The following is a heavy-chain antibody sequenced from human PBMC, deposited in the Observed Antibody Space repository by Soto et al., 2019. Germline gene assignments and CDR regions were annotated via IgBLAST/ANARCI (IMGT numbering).Heavy chain of an antibody. Sequence: GASVKVSCKASGYTFTSCGISWVRQAPGQGLEWMGWISAYNGNTNYAQKLQGRVTMTTDTSTSTAYMELRSLRSDDTAVYYCARGDPGRSYLSYFDYWGQGTLVTVSS. D-gene: IGHD1-26*01. V-gene: IGHV1-18*01. CDR1: GYTFTSCG. CDR2: ISAYNGNT. CDR3: ARGDPGRSYLSYFDY. J-gene: IGHJ4*02.